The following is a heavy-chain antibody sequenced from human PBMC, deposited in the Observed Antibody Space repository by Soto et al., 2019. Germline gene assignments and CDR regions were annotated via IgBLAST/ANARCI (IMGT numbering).Heavy chain of an antibody. CDR2: IYYSGNT. D-gene: IGHD3-10*02. Sequence: SETLSLTCTVSGGSISSGDYYWSWIRQHPGKGLEWIGYIYYSGNTYYNPSLKSRVIISLDTSKNQFSLKLSSVITADTAVYYCARGLSGAVNFDYWGQGTLVTVSS. CDR3: ARGLSGAVNFDY. CDR1: GGSISSGDYY. J-gene: IGHJ4*02. V-gene: IGHV4-31*03.